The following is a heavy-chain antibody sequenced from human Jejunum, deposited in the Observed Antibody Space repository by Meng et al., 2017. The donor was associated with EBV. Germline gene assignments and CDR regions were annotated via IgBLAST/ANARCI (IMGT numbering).Heavy chain of an antibody. CDR1: GGSISDNDW. CDR3: AGNGYYALEY. Sequence: QVGLEAVGPRLERPSGNLSHTCCVSGGSISDNDWLSWVRQPPGKGLEWLGEIYHGGGTNYNPSLESRVTISVDKSKNQFSLKLNSVTVADTAVYYCAGNGYYALEYWGPGILVTVSS. D-gene: IGHD3-22*01. J-gene: IGHJ4*02. V-gene: IGHV4-4*02. CDR2: IYHGGGT.